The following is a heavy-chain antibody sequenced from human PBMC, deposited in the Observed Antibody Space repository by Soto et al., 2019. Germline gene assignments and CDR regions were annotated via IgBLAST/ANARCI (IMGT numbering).Heavy chain of an antibody. CDR2: IYYSGST. Sequence: LSLTCTVSGGSISSGGYYWSWIRQHPGQGLEWIGYIYYSGSTYYNPSLKSRVTISVDTSKNQFSLKLSSVTAADTAVYYCARWYYDSSAPPNPDYRGPGTLVTGS. D-gene: IGHD3-22*01. CDR3: ARWYYDSSAPPNPDY. V-gene: IGHV4-31*03. J-gene: IGHJ4*02. CDR1: GGSISSGGYY.